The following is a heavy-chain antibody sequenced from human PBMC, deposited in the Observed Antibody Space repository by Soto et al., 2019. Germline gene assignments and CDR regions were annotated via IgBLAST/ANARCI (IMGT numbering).Heavy chain of an antibody. CDR2: IIPIFGTA. J-gene: IGHJ3*02. CDR1: GGTFSSYA. Sequence: ASVKISCKASGGTFSSYAISWVRQAPGQGLEWIGGIIPIFGTANYAQKFQGRVTITADESTSTAYMERSSLRSEDTAVYYCAREGASLWGSAFDIWGQGTMVTVSS. D-gene: IGHD3-16*01. V-gene: IGHV1-69*13. CDR3: AREGASLWGSAFDI.